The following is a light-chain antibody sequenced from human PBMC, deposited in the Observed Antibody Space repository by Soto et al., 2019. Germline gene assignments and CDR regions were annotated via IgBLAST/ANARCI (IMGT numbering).Light chain of an antibody. CDR3: QQYNNWWT. Sequence: EIVMTQSPATLSVSPGERATLSCRASQSVSKNLAWYQKKPGQAPRHLIYGASTRATGIPARFSGSGSGTEFTLTISSLQSEDFAFYYCQQYNNWWTFGQGTRVDIK. CDR1: QSVSKN. V-gene: IGKV3-15*01. CDR2: GAS. J-gene: IGKJ1*01.